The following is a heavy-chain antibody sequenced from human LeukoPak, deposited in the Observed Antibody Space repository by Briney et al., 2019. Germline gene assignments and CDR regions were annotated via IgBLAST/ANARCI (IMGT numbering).Heavy chain of an antibody. CDR1: GGSVSSGSYY. CDR3: ARDYSSSWSEYYFDY. Sequence: SETLSLTCTVSGGSVSSGSYYWSWIRQPPGKGLEWIGYIYYSGSTNYNPSLKSRVTISVGTSKNQFSLKLSSVTAADTAVYYCARDYSSSWSEYYFDYWGQGTLVTVSS. J-gene: IGHJ4*02. D-gene: IGHD6-13*01. V-gene: IGHV4-61*01. CDR2: IYYSGST.